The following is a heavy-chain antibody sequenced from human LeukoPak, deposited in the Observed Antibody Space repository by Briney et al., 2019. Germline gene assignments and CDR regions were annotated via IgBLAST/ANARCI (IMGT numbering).Heavy chain of an antibody. D-gene: IGHD3-22*01. CDR1: GFTFSNYS. J-gene: IGHJ4*02. CDR3: ARDPHYYDSSGNTVDY. Sequence: PGGSLRLSCAASGFTFSNYSMNWVRQAPGKGLEWVSYISSSSSTIYYADSVKGRFTISRDNAKNSLYLQMNSLRAEDTAVYYCARDPHYYDSSGNTVDYWGQGTLVTVSS. CDR2: ISSSSSTI. V-gene: IGHV3-48*04.